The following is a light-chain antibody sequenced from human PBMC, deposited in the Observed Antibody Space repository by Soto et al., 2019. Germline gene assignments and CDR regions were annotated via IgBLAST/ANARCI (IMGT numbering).Light chain of an antibody. Sequence: EIVMTQSPATLSVSPGERATLSCRARQSVSSNLAWYQQKPGQAPRLLIYGASTRATGIPARFSGSGSGTECTLTISSLQSEDFAVYYCQQYNNWPPMYTFGHGTKLEIK. V-gene: IGKV3-15*01. CDR1: QSVSSN. CDR3: QQYNNWPPMYT. J-gene: IGKJ2*01. CDR2: GAS.